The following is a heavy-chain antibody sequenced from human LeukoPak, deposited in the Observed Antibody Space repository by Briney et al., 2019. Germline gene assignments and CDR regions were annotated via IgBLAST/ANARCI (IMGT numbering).Heavy chain of an antibody. D-gene: IGHD2-21*01. CDR2: IIPIFGTA. J-gene: IGHJ4*02. CDR3: ARGALVRYYFDY. V-gene: IGHV1-69*13. CDR1: GGTFSSYA. Sequence: SVTVSCKASGGTFSSYAISWVRQAPGQGVEWMGGIIPIFGTANYAQKFQGRVTITADESTSTAYMELSSLRSEDTAVYYCARGALVRYYFDYWGQGTLVTVSS.